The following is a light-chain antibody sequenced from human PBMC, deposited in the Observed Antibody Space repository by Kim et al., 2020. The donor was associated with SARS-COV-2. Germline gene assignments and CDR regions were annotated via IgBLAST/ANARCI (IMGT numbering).Light chain of an antibody. Sequence: FGWYQQKPGQAPRLLIYDVSNRAAGIPARFSGGGSGTAFPLTISSLEPEDSAVYYCQQRSSWPPITFGQGTRLEIK. CDR2: DVS. CDR3: QQRSSWPPIT. J-gene: IGKJ5*01. V-gene: IGKV3-11*01.